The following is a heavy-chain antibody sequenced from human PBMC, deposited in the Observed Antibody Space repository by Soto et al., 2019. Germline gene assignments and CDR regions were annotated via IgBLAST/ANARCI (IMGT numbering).Heavy chain of an antibody. D-gene: IGHD1-26*01. CDR2: IWYDGSNK. Sequence: GGSLRLSCAASGFTFSSYGMHWVRQAPGKGLEWVAVIWYDGSNKYYADSVKGRFTISRDNSKNTLYLQMNSLRAEDTAVYYCARDEGRAMGAIDYWGQGTLVTVSS. J-gene: IGHJ4*02. CDR1: GFTFSSYG. V-gene: IGHV3-33*01. CDR3: ARDEGRAMGAIDY.